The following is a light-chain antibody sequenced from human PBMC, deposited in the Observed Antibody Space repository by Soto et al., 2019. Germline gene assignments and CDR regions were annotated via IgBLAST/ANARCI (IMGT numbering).Light chain of an antibody. CDR2: DVS. CDR3: SSYTSSSTYV. Sequence: QSVLTQPASGSGSPGQSITISCTGTSSEVGGYNYVSWYQQHPGKAPKLMIYDVSNRPSGVSNRFSGSKSGNTASLTISGLQAEDEADYYCSSYTSSSTYVFGNGTKVTVL. J-gene: IGLJ1*01. V-gene: IGLV2-14*01. CDR1: SSEVGGYNY.